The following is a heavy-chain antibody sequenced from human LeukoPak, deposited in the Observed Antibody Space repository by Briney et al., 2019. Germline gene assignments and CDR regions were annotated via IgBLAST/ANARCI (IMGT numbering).Heavy chain of an antibody. V-gene: IGHV4-38-2*02. CDR1: GYSISSGYY. CDR2: IYHSGST. D-gene: IGHD3-22*01. J-gene: IGHJ4*02. Sequence: SETLSLTCTVSGYSISSGYYWGWIRQPPGKGLEWIGNIYHSGSTYYNPSLKSRVTISVDTSKNQFSLKLSSVTAADTAIYYCAREIYYDSSAYDYWGQGTLVTVSS. CDR3: AREIYYDSSAYDY.